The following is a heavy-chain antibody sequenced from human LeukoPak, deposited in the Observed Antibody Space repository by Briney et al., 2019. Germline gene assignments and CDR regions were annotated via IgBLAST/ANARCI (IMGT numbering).Heavy chain of an antibody. CDR1: GGSINNYY. J-gene: IGHJ4*02. D-gene: IGHD3-22*01. V-gene: IGHV4-59*08. CDR3: ARQPSGYYGKSGYYPNYFDQ. Sequence: PSETLSLTCTVSGGSINNYYWTWVRQPPGKGLEWIGHIFYSGSTKYDPSLESRVTISLDTSKNQFSLTLRSVSAADTAVYYCARQPSGYYGKSGYYPNYFDQWGQGALVTVSA. CDR2: IFYSGST.